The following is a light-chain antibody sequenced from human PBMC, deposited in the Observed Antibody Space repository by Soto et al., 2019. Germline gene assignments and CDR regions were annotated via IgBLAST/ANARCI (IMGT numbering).Light chain of an antibody. V-gene: IGKV3-15*01. J-gene: IGKJ1*01. CDR3: HQYNNWPRT. Sequence: EIVMTQSPPTLSVSPGERATLSCRASQTVNSNLAWYQQKPGQAPRLLIYGASSRATGIPARFSGSGSGTEFTLSISSLQPEDFAVYYCHQYNNWPRTFGQGTKVDIK. CDR2: GAS. CDR1: QTVNSN.